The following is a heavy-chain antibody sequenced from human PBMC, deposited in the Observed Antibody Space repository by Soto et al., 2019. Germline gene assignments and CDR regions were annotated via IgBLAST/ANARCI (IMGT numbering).Heavy chain of an antibody. Sequence: QVQLVESGGGVVQPGRSLRLSCAASGFTFSSYGIHWVRQAPGKGLEWVAVISYDGSNKYYADSVKGRFTISRDNSKNTLYLQMNSLRAEDTAVYYCAKLDYYDSSGCRIAPDYWGQGTLVTVSS. CDR2: ISYDGSNK. CDR3: AKLDYYDSSGCRIAPDY. J-gene: IGHJ4*02. D-gene: IGHD3-22*01. CDR1: GFTFSSYG. V-gene: IGHV3-30*18.